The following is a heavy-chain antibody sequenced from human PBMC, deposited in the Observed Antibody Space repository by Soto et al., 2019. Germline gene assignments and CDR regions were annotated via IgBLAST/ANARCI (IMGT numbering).Heavy chain of an antibody. CDR1: GYMFNTYG. J-gene: IGHJ4*02. Sequence: ASVKVSCKASGYMFNTYGITWVRQAPGQGLEWMGWISVYNGNIDYAQKFEGRVTMTIDTSTSTAYMELKSLTSEDTAVYYCARKSGYGAYFLPFEYWGQGTPVTVSS. V-gene: IGHV1-18*01. CDR3: ARKSGYGAYFLPFEY. CDR2: ISVYNGNI. D-gene: IGHD3-9*01.